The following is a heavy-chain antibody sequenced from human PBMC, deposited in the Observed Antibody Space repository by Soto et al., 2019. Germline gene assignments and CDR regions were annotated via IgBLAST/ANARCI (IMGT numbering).Heavy chain of an antibody. CDR1: GGSTSSSNDY. Sequence: SETLSPTCSVSGGSTSSSNDYWAWIRQPPGKGREWSGRIYYSGNTYCNPSLKSRVTRSVDTSKNEFSLKMTSVTAADTAIYCCAREDRRSGYNYDYWGQGTLVTVSS. D-gene: IGHD5-12*01. J-gene: IGHJ4*02. V-gene: IGHV4-39*01. CDR3: AREDRRSGYNYDY. CDR2: IYYSGNT.